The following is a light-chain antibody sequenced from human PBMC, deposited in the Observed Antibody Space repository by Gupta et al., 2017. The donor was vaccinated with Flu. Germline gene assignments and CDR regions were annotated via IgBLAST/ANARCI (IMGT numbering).Light chain of an antibody. Sequence: DVQMTQYPSSLSASVGDRITITCRAGQSISTYLNWYRQKPGRAPRLLIYAASSLQSGVPSRFSGSGSGTDFSLTISSLQPEDFGTYYCQQTSTAPLTFGGGTKVEI. CDR1: QSISTY. V-gene: IGKV1-39*01. J-gene: IGKJ4*01. CDR2: AAS. CDR3: QQTSTAPLT.